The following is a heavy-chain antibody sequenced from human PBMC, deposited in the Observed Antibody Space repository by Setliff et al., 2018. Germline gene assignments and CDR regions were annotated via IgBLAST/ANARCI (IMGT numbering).Heavy chain of an antibody. Sequence: ASVKVSCKASGYTFPSYGISWVRQAPGQGLEWMGRINPNSGGTEYAQKFQGRVTMTRDTSISTVYMELSSLRSDDTAIYYCAREKGYYNSGSYKYWFDPWGQGTLVTVSS. J-gene: IGHJ5*02. V-gene: IGHV1-2*06. CDR2: INPNSGGT. D-gene: IGHD3-10*01. CDR3: AREKGYYNSGSYKYWFDP. CDR1: GYTFPSYG.